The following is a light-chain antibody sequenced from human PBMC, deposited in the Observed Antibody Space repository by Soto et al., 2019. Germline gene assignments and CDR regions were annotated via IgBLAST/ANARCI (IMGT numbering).Light chain of an antibody. V-gene: IGKV1-9*01. J-gene: IGKJ2*01. CDR3: QQLNSYPFT. CDR1: QGLSSY. CDR2: AAS. Sequence: DIQLTQSPSFLSASVGDRVTITCRASQGLSSYLAWYQQKPGKAPKLLIYAASTLQSGVPSRFSGSRSGTEFTLIISSLQPEDFATYYCQQLNSYPFTFGQGAKLEIK.